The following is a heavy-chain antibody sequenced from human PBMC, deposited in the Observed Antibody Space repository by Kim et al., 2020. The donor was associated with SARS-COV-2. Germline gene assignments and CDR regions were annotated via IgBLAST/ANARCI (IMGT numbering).Heavy chain of an antibody. CDR1: GGTFSSYA. CDR2: IIPIFGTA. Sequence: SVKVSCKASGGTFSSYAISWVRQAPGQGLEWMGGIIPIFGTANYAQKFQGRVTITADESTSTAYMELSSLRSEDTAVYYCASHYYDSSGPRYYYYYGMDVWGQGTTVTVSS. J-gene: IGHJ6*02. V-gene: IGHV1-69*13. CDR3: ASHYYDSSGPRYYYYYGMDV. D-gene: IGHD3-22*01.